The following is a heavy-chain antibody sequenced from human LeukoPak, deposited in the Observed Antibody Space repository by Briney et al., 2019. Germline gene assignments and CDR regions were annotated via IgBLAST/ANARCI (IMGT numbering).Heavy chain of an antibody. V-gene: IGHV3-23*01. CDR2: ISGSGGST. CDR1: GFTFSSYA. D-gene: IGHD3-3*01. CDR3: PYYDFWSGYLNWFDP. J-gene: IGHJ5*02. Sequence: GGSLRLSCAASGFTFSSYAMSWVRQAPGKGLEWVSAISGSGGSTYYADSVKGRFTISRDNSKNTLYLQMNSLRDEDTAIYYCPYYDFWSGYLNWFDPWGQGTLVTVSS.